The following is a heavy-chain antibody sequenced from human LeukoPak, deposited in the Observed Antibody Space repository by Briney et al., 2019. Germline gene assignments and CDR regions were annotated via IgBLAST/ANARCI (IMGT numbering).Heavy chain of an antibody. CDR3: ARDLVSDV. Sequence: SETLSPTCTVSGGSISSYYWSWIRQPPGKGLEWIGYIYYSGSTNYNPSLKSRVTISVDTSKNQFSLKLSSVTAADTAVYYCARDLVSDVWGKGTTVTVSS. J-gene: IGHJ6*04. CDR1: GGSISSYY. D-gene: IGHD3-16*01. V-gene: IGHV4-59*01. CDR2: IYYSGST.